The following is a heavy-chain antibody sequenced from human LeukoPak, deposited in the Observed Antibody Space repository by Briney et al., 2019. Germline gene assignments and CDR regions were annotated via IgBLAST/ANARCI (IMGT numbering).Heavy chain of an antibody. Sequence: ASVKVSCKASGYTFTSYDINWVRQATGQGLEWMGWVNPNSGNTGYAQKFQGRVTITRNTSISTAYMELSSLRSEDTAVYYCARGGKYSSSWIHDYWGQGTLVTVSS. V-gene: IGHV1-8*03. D-gene: IGHD6-13*01. CDR1: GYTFTSYD. J-gene: IGHJ4*02. CDR3: ARGGKYSSSWIHDY. CDR2: VNPNSGNT.